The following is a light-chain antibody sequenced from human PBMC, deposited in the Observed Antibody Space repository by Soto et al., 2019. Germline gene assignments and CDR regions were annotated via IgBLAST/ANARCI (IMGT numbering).Light chain of an antibody. CDR2: AAS. CDR3: LQDYNYPP. Sequence: AIQMTQSPASLSASVGDRVTITCRASQGIRNDLGWYQQKPGKAPKLLIYAASSLHSGVPSRFSGSGSGTDFTLTISSLQPEDFATYYCLQDYNYPPFGQGTKVEIK. CDR1: QGIRND. J-gene: IGKJ1*01. V-gene: IGKV1-6*01.